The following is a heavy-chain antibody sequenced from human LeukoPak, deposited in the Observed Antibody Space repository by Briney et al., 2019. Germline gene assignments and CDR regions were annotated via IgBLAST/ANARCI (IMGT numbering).Heavy chain of an antibody. D-gene: IGHD1-20*01. CDR2: IYYSGST. CDR1: GGSISSGGYY. CDR3: ARDLTYNWNDVGDY. V-gene: IGHV4-31*03. Sequence: SETLSLTCTVSGGSISSGGYYWSWIRQHPGKGLEWIGYIYYSGSTYYNPSLKSRVTISVDTSKNQSSLKLSSVTAADTAGYYCARDLTYNWNDVGDYWGQGTLVTVSS. J-gene: IGHJ4*02.